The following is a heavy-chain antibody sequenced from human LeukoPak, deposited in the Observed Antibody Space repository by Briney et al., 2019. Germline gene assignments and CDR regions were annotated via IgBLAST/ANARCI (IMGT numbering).Heavy chain of an antibody. Sequence: SETLSLTCTVSGGSISSYYWSWIRQPPGKGLEWIGYIYYSGSTNYNPSLKSRVTISVDTSKNQFSLKLSSVTAADTAVYYCARGATVSPYYYYYRMDVWGQGTTVTVSS. CDR1: GGSISSYY. J-gene: IGHJ6*02. CDR3: ARGATVSPYYYYYRMDV. D-gene: IGHD4-17*01. V-gene: IGHV4-59*01. CDR2: IYYSGST.